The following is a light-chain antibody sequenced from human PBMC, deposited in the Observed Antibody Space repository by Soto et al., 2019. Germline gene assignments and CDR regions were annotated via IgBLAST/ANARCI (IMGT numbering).Light chain of an antibody. CDR3: QQYNNWPPMYT. J-gene: IGKJ2*01. CDR1: QSVSSN. Sequence: EIVMTQSPATLSVSPGERATLSCRASQSVSSNLAWYQQKPGQAPRLLIYGASTRATGIPAGFSGSGSGTEFTLTVRSLQSEDFAVYHCQQYNNWPPMYTFGQGTKLEIK. V-gene: IGKV3D-15*01. CDR2: GAS.